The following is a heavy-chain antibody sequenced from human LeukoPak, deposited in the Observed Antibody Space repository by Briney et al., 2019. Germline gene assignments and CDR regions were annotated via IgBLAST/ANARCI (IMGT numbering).Heavy chain of an antibody. V-gene: IGHV1-24*01. CDR2: FDPEDGET. D-gene: IGHD4-23*01. CDR3: ATAPALILGYGGNRPMGY. Sequence: ASVKVSCKVSVYTLTELSMHWVRQAPGKGLEWMGGFDPEDGETIYAQKFQGRVTMTEDTTTDTPYIELRSVSSEDTHVYYCATAPALILGYGGNRPMGYWGQGTLVTVSS. J-gene: IGHJ4*02. CDR1: VYTLTELS.